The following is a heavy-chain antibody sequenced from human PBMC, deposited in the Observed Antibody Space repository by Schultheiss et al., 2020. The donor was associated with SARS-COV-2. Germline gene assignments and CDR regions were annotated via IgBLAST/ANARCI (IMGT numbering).Heavy chain of an antibody. CDR1: GYTFSELS. J-gene: IGHJ4*02. Sequence: ASVKVSCKVSGYTFSELSIHWVRQGPGKGLEWMGGFHPENGETIYAQKFQGRLTMTEDTSTDTAYMELRSLRSDDTAVYYCARDEGDYGDYYFDYWGQGTLVTVSS. CDR2: FHPENGET. D-gene: IGHD4-17*01. V-gene: IGHV1-24*01. CDR3: ARDEGDYGDYYFDY.